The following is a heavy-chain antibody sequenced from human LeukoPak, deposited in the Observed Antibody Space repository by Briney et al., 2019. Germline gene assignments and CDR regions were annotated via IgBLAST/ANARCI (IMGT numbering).Heavy chain of an antibody. J-gene: IGHJ6*03. D-gene: IGHD2-15*01. V-gene: IGHV1-69*06. CDR1: GGTFSSYA. Sequence: SVKVSCKASGGTFSSYAISWVRQAPGQGLEWMGGIIPIFGTANYAQKFQGRVTITADKSTSTAYMELSSLRSEDTAVYYCASLCSGGSCYSEDMDVWGKGTTVTVSS. CDR3: ASLCSGGSCYSEDMDV. CDR2: IIPIFGTA.